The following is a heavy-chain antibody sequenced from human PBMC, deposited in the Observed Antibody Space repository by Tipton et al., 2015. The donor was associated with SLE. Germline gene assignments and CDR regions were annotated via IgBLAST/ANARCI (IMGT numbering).Heavy chain of an antibody. Sequence: TLSLTCTVSGDSINSYYWSWIRQPPGEGLEWIGYIYYREGTNYSPSLKSRVTISVDTSKNRFSLKLSSVTAADTAVYYCATRYSSSWYTPYYGMDVWGQGTTVTVSS. D-gene: IGHD6-13*01. CDR3: ATRYSSSWYTPYYGMDV. CDR2: IYYREGT. J-gene: IGHJ6*02. V-gene: IGHV4-59*08. CDR1: GDSINSYY.